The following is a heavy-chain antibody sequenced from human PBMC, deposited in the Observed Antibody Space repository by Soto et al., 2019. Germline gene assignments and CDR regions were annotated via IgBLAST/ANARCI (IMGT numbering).Heavy chain of an antibody. CDR2: IIPIFGTA. D-gene: IGHD3-22*01. CDR1: GGTFSSYA. Sequence: SVKVSCKAPGGTFSSYAISWVRQATGQGLEWMGEIIPIFGTANYAQKFQGRVTITADESTSTAYMELSSLRSEDTAVYYCARDRGPSSGYYPYWFDPWGQGTLVTVSS. V-gene: IGHV1-69*13. J-gene: IGHJ5*02. CDR3: ARDRGPSSGYYPYWFDP.